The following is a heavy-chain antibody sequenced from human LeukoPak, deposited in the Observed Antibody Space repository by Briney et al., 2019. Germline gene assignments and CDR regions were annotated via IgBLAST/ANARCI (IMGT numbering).Heavy chain of an antibody. Sequence: ASVKVSCKASGYTFTSYGISWVRQAPGQGLEWTGWISAYNGNTNYAQKLQGRVTMTTDTSTSTAYMELRSPRSDHTAVYYCARDLRWPPLNLDDWGQGTLVTVSS. D-gene: IGHD4-23*01. V-gene: IGHV1-18*01. J-gene: IGHJ4*02. CDR3: ARDLRWPPLNLDD. CDR2: ISAYNGNT. CDR1: GYTFTSYG.